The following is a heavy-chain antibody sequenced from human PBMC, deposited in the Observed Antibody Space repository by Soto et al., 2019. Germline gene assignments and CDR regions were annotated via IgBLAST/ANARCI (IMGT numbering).Heavy chain of an antibody. CDR2: IKQDGSEK. CDR3: ARDFFTWGSYRSYYYYMDV. J-gene: IGHJ6*03. V-gene: IGHV3-7*01. CDR1: GFTFSSYW. Sequence: GGSLRLSCAASGFTFSSYWMSWVRQAPGKGLEWVANIKQDGSEKYYVDSVKGRFTISRDNAKNSLYLQMNSLRAEDTAVYYCARDFFTWGSYRSYYYYMDVWGKGTTVTVSS. D-gene: IGHD3-16*02.